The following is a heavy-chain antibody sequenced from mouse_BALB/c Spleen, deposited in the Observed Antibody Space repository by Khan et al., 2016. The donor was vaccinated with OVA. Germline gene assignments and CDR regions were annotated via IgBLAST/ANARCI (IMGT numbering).Heavy chain of an antibody. V-gene: IGHV1-7*01. D-gene: IGHD6-1*01. CDR3: AALSLFYYSMDY. Sequence: VQLQESGAELAKPGASVKMSCKASGYTFTSYWMHWVKQRPGQGLEWIGYINPSTGYTEYNQKFKDKATLTTDKSSSTAYMQLSSLTSEDSAVYYCAALSLFYYSMDYWGQGTSVTVSS. CDR1: GYTFTSYW. CDR2: INPSTGYT. J-gene: IGHJ4*01.